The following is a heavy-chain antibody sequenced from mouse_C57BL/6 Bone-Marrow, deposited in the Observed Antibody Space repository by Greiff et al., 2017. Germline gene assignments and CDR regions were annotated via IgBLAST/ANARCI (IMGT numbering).Heavy chain of an antibody. Sequence: EVMLVESGGGLVQPKGSLKLSCAASGFSFNTYAMNWVRQAPGKGLEWVARIRSKSNNYATYYADSVKDRFTISRDDSESMLYLQMNNLKTEDTAMYYCVRPYYGSPRRFAYWGQGTLVTVSA. V-gene: IGHV10-1*01. CDR1: GFSFNTYA. J-gene: IGHJ3*01. CDR2: IRSKSNNYAT. D-gene: IGHD1-1*01. CDR3: VRPYYGSPRRFAY.